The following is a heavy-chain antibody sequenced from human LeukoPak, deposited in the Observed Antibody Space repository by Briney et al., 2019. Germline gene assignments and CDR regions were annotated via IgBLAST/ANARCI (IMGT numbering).Heavy chain of an antibody. CDR2: MSGSGGST. J-gene: IGHJ6*02. V-gene: IGHV3-23*01. D-gene: IGHD2-15*01. Sequence: GGSLRLSCAASGFTFSSYAMRWVRQAPGKVLEWVSAMSGSGGSTAYADSVSGRFTIPRDDSKNTLHLQMNSLRAEDTAVYYCVTCRGGRCYLRTNSYSYYGMDVWGQGTTVTVSS. CDR1: GFTFSSYA. CDR3: VTCRGGRCYLRTNSYSYYGMDV.